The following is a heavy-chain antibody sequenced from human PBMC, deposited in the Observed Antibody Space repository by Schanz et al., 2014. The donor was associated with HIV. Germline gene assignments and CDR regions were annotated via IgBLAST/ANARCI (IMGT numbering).Heavy chain of an antibody. D-gene: IGHD3-3*01. J-gene: IGHJ4*02. CDR2: IWYDGSNK. V-gene: IGHV3-33*06. Sequence: QVQLVESGGGVVQPGKSLRLSCAASGFTFSSYGMHWVRQAPGKGLEWVAVIWYDGSNKYYTDSVKGRFTISRDSSKNTLYLQMNSLRAEDTAVYYCAKRIIFGVVFPANFDYWGQGTLVTVSS. CDR3: AKRIIFGVVFPANFDY. CDR1: GFTFSSYG.